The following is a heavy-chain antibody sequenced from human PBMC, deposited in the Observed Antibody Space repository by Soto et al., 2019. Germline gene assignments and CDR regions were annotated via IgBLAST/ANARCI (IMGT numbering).Heavy chain of an antibody. CDR1: GYTFTSYY. V-gene: IGHV1-46*01. CDR3: ARENWSPGLYYYGMDV. Sequence: QVQLVQSGAEVKKPGASVKVSCKASGYTFTSYYMHWVRQAPGQGLEWMGIINPSGGSTSYAQKFQGRVTITRDTSTSTVYMELSSLRSEDTAVYYCARENWSPGLYYYGMDVWGQGTTVTVSS. D-gene: IGHD1-1*01. J-gene: IGHJ6*02. CDR2: INPSGGST.